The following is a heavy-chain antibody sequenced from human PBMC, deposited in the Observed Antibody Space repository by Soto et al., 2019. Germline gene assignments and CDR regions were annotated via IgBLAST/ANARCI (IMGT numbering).Heavy chain of an antibody. CDR3: ATTELRGYSGYDYAFGY. D-gene: IGHD5-12*01. CDR1: GYTLTELS. J-gene: IGHJ4*02. V-gene: IGHV1-24*01. CDR2: FDPEDGET. Sequence: ASVKVSCKVSGYTLTELSMHWVRQAPGKGLEWMGGFDPEDGETIYAQKFQGRVTMTEDTSTDTAYMELSSLRSEDTAVYYCATTELRGYSGYDYAFGYWGQGTLVTVSS.